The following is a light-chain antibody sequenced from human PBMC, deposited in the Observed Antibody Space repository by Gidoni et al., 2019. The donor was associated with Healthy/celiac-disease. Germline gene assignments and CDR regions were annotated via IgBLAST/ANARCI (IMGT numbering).Light chain of an antibody. Sequence: EIVLTQSPATLSLSPGERATLSCRASQSVSSYLAWYQQKPGQAPRLLIYDASNRATVIPARFSGSGSGTDFTLTISSLEPEDFAVYYCQQRSNWPRPTFGQGTRLEIK. CDR1: QSVSSY. V-gene: IGKV3-11*01. CDR2: DAS. CDR3: QQRSNWPRPT. J-gene: IGKJ5*01.